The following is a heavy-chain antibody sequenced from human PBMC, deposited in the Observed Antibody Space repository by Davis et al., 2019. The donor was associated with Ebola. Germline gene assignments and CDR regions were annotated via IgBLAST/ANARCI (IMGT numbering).Heavy chain of an antibody. Sequence: GESLKISCKGSGHSFTSYWIGWVRQMPGKGLEWMGIIYPGDSDTRYSPSFQGQVTISADKPISTAYLQWSSLKASDTAMYYCARTAFWSGYPYYFDYWGQGTLVTVSS. D-gene: IGHD3-3*01. J-gene: IGHJ4*02. CDR3: ARTAFWSGYPYYFDY. CDR1: GHSFTSYW. CDR2: IYPGDSDT. V-gene: IGHV5-51*01.